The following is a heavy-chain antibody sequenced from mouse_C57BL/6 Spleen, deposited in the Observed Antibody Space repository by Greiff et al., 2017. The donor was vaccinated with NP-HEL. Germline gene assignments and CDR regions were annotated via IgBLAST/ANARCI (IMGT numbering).Heavy chain of an antibody. CDR3: ARADDDDGRGYYFDY. J-gene: IGHJ2*01. CDR1: GYTFTSYD. D-gene: IGHD2-4*01. Sequence: QVQLQQSGPELVKPGASVKLSCKASGYTFTSYDINWVKQRPGQGLEWIGWIYPRDGSTKYNEKFKGKATLTVDTSSSTAYMELHSLTSEDSAVYFCARADDDDGRGYYFDYWGKGTTLTVSS. CDR2: IYPRDGST. V-gene: IGHV1-85*01.